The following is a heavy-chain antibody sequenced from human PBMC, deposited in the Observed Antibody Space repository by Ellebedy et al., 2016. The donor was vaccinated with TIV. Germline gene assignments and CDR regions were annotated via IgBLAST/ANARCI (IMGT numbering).Heavy chain of an antibody. Sequence: AASVKVSCKASGYTFISYYMHWVRQAPGQGLEWVGIINPSTGSASYAQKFQGRVTVTRDTSTSTVYMELSSLSSEDTAVYYCARGHAAGGYSSGWYSVDYWGQGTLVTVSS. CDR2: INPSTGSA. CDR1: GYTFISYY. J-gene: IGHJ4*02. V-gene: IGHV1-46*01. CDR3: ARGHAAGGYSSGWYSVDY. D-gene: IGHD6-19*01.